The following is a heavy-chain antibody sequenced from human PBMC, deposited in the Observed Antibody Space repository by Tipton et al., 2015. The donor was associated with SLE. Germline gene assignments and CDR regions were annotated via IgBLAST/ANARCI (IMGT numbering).Heavy chain of an antibody. D-gene: IGHD4-17*01. J-gene: IGHJ4*02. CDR1: SYSISSGYH. CDR2: IYYSGNT. V-gene: IGHV4-38-2*02. CDR3: ARIHPNNYGDYGPFDY. Sequence: TLSLTCTVSSYSISSGYHWGWIRQPPGKGLEWIGSIYHSGSIYYSGNTYYNPSLESRVTISADTFKNQFSLKVTSVTAADTAVYFCARIHPNNYGDYGPFDYWGQGILVTVSS.